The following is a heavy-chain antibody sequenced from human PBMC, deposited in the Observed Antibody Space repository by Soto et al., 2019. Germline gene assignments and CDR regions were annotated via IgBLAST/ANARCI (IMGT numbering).Heavy chain of an antibody. CDR1: GGSFRRHA. CDR2: IIPVFDTA. CDR3: ARDPAPTVTTLGYGLDV. V-gene: IGHV1-69*01. D-gene: IGHD4-17*01. Sequence: QVQLMQSGPEVKTPGSSVKVSCRASGGSFRRHAISWVRQAPGQGLEWMGGIIPVFDTANSAQKFQGRLTVTADESTNTAYMDLTSLTSEDTAVYYCARDPAPTVTTLGYGLDVWGQGTTVTVSS. J-gene: IGHJ6*02.